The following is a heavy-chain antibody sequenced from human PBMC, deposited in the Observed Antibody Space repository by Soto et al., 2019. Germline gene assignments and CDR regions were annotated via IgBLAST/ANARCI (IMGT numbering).Heavy chain of an antibody. Sequence: GGSLRLSCAASGFTFSSYSMNWVRQAPGKGLEWVSSISSSSSYIYYADSVKGRFTISRDNAKNSLYLQMNSLRAEDTAVYYCARGGSYDSSGYSNPFDYWGQGTLVTVSS. J-gene: IGHJ4*02. CDR2: ISSSSSYI. D-gene: IGHD3-22*01. CDR1: GFTFSSYS. V-gene: IGHV3-21*01. CDR3: ARGGSYDSSGYSNPFDY.